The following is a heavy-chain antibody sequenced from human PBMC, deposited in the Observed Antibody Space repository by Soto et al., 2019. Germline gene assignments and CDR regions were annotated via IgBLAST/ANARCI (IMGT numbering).Heavy chain of an antibody. Sequence: SETLSLTCTVSGGSVSSGSYYWSWIRQPPGKGLEWIGYIYYSGSTNYNPSLKSRVTISVDTSKNQFSLKLSSVTAADTAVYYCARDRSSWIQLWRLTHYYYYGMDIWGQGTTVTVSS. J-gene: IGHJ6*02. V-gene: IGHV4-61*01. CDR3: ARDRSSWIQLWRLTHYYYYGMDI. D-gene: IGHD5-18*01. CDR1: GGSVSSGSYY. CDR2: IYYSGST.